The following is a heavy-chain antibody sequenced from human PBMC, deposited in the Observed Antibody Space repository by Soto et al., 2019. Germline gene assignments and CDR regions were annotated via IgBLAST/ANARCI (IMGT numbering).Heavy chain of an antibody. CDR3: VRLSGSYNDRYFDY. CDR1: GGSITTYQ. Sequence: SETLSLTCTVSGGSITTYQWSWIRQPPGKGLEWIGGYSGFTNYNPSLESRLTISVDTSNNQFSLKVKSVTAADTAVYYCVRLSGSYNDRYFDYWGQGTLVTVS. V-gene: IGHV4-59*08. J-gene: IGHJ4*02. CDR2: YSGFT. D-gene: IGHD1-26*01.